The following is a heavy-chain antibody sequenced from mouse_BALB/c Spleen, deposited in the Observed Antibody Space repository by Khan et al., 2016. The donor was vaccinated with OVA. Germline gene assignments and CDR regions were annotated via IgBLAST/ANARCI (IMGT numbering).Heavy chain of an antibody. CDR2: IYPSDSYT. V-gene: IGHV1-69*02. CDR1: GYTFTNYW. Sequence: QVQLQQSGAELVRPGASVKLSCKASGYTFTNYWINWVKQRPGQGLEWLGNIYPSDSYTNYNQNFKDKAALTVDKSSRSAYMHLSSPTSEDSAVFSCTRGMGYFGDGGQGTTLTVTS. J-gene: IGHJ2*01. CDR3: TRGMGYFGD.